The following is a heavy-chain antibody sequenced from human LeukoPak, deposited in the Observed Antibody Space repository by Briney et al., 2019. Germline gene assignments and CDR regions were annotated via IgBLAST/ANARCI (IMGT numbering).Heavy chain of an antibody. CDR1: GFTFSSYA. V-gene: IGHV3-30*04. D-gene: IGHD6-13*01. Sequence: GRSLRLSCAASGFTFSSYAMHWVRQAPGKGLEWVAVISYDGSNKYYADSVKGRFTISRDNSKNTLYLQMNSLRAEDTAVYYCARNEAAAGDNWFDPWGQGTLVTVSS. CDR3: ARNEAAAGDNWFDP. CDR2: ISYDGSNK. J-gene: IGHJ5*02.